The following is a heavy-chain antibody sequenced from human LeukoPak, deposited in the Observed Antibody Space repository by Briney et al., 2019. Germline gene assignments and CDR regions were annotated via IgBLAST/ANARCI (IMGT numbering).Heavy chain of an antibody. CDR3: ARYGHSPFFDY. CDR2: INPSGGST. D-gene: IGHD4-17*01. J-gene: IGHJ4*02. Sequence: ASVKVSCKASGYTFTNYHMNWVRQAPGQGLEWLGIINPSGGSTTNAQKFQGRVIMTRDMSTSTVYMELSSLRSEDTAVYFCARYGHSPFFDYWGQGTLVIVSS. CDR1: GYTFTNYH. V-gene: IGHV1-46*01.